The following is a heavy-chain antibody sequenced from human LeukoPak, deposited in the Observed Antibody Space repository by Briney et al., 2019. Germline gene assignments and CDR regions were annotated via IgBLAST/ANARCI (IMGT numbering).Heavy chain of an antibody. Sequence: ASVTVSCTASGYTFNNYYMYWVRQAPGQGLEWMGMINPSGGGTSYAQKFQGRVTMTRDTSTRTVYMEVSSLKPEDTAVYYCARINDFWSGPTLDVWGQGTTVTVSS. V-gene: IGHV1-46*02. CDR2: INPSGGGT. CDR3: ARINDFWSGPTLDV. J-gene: IGHJ6*02. CDR1: GYTFNNYY. D-gene: IGHD3-3*01.